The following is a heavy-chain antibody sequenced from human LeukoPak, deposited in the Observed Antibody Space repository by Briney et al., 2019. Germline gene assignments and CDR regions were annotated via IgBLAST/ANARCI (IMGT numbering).Heavy chain of an antibody. Sequence: SETLSLTCSVSDGSITDDNYYWGWIRQPPGKWLEWIGAIYYRGTTSYMPSLKSRVTISVDTSKNQFPLKLDSVTAADTSVYYCARHRYYYDKSAFSFDSWGQGTLVTVSS. V-gene: IGHV4-39*01. D-gene: IGHD3-22*01. CDR2: IYYRGTT. J-gene: IGHJ4*02. CDR1: DGSITDDNYY. CDR3: ARHRYYYDKSAFSFDS.